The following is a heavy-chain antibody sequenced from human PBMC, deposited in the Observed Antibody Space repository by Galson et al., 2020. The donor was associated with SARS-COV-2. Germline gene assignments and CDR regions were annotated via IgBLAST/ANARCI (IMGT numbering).Heavy chain of an antibody. CDR2: ISKDGGNK. CDR3: AREYGSGWVYFDY. Sequence: GGSLRLSCAVSGFTFSSYVMHWVRQAPGKGLEWVAVISKDGGNKYYADSVKGRFTISRDNSKNTLYVQVNSLRAEDTAVYYCAREYGSGWVYFDYWGQGTLVTVCS. V-gene: IGHV3-30*03. D-gene: IGHD6-19*01. J-gene: IGHJ4*02. CDR1: GFTFSSYV.